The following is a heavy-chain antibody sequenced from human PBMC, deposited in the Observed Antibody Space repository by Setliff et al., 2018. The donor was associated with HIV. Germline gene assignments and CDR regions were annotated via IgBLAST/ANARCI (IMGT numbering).Heavy chain of an antibody. J-gene: IGHJ4*02. V-gene: IGHV4-59*11. Sequence: KPSETLSLTCTVSGYSISSHYWSWIRQPPGKELEWIGYIFSSGSTTYNPSLRSRVTLSLDTSKNKFSLKLSSVSAADTAVYYCARGHPIVPTALVSFYFDHWGQGTLVTVSS. CDR3: ARGHPIVPTALVSFYFDH. CDR1: GYSISSHY. CDR2: IFSSGST. D-gene: IGHD2-2*01.